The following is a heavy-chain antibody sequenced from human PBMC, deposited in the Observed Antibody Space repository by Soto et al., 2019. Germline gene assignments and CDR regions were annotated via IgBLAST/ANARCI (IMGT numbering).Heavy chain of an antibody. V-gene: IGHV3-33*01. Sequence: GGSLRLSCAASGFTFSSYGMHWVRQAPGKGLEWVAVIWYDGSNKYYADSVKGRFTISRDNSKNTLYLQMNSLRAEDTAVYYCARDAYYYDSSGYYHTSYYYYYGMAVWGQGTTVTVSS. J-gene: IGHJ6*02. D-gene: IGHD3-22*01. CDR3: ARDAYYYDSSGYYHTSYYYYYGMAV. CDR1: GFTFSSYG. CDR2: IWYDGSNK.